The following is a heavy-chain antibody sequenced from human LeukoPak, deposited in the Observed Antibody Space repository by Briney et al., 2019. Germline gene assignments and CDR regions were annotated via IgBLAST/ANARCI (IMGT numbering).Heavy chain of an antibody. CDR3: ARSLGPLGYCSGGSCYEYFDY. V-gene: IGHV1-2*06. CDR1: GYTFTGYY. J-gene: IGHJ4*02. Sequence: ASVKISCKASGYTFTGYYMHWVRQAPGQGLEWMGRINPNSGGTNYAQKFQGRVTMTRDTSISTAYMELSRLRSDDTAVYYCARSLGPLGYCSGGSCYEYFDYWGQGTLVTVSS. CDR2: INPNSGGT. D-gene: IGHD2-15*01.